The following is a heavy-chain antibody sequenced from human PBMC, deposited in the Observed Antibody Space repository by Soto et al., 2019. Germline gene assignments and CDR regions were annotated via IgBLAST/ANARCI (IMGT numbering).Heavy chain of an antibody. J-gene: IGHJ5*02. CDR3: AKAGYSSSSKSHWFDP. D-gene: IGHD6-6*01. CDR2: ISGSGGST. Sequence: EVQLLESGGGLVQPGGSLRLSCAASGFTFSSYAMSWVRQAPGKGLEWVSAISGSGGSTYYADSVKGRFTISRDNSKNTLYLQMNSLRAEDTAVYYCAKAGYSSSSKSHWFDPWGQGTLVTVSS. V-gene: IGHV3-23*01. CDR1: GFTFSSYA.